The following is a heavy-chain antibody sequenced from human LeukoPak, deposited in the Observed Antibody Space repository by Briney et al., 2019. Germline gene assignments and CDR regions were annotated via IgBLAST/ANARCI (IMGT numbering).Heavy chain of an antibody. CDR3: ARKSATMNAAFDY. Sequence: GGSLRLSCAASGFTFSNSWMHWVRQTPGKGLVLVSNINSDGSITSFADSVKGRFTISRDNAKNTLYLQMSSLRAEDTAVYYCARKSATMNAAFDYWGQGTLVTVSS. CDR1: GFTFSNSW. J-gene: IGHJ4*02. V-gene: IGHV3-74*01. D-gene: IGHD3-22*01. CDR2: INSDGSIT.